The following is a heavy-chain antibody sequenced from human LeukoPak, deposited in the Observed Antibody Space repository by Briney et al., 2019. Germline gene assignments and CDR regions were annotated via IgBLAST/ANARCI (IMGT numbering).Heavy chain of an antibody. Sequence: SVKVSCKASGGTFSSYAISWVRQAPGQGLEWMGRIIPILGIANYAQKFQGRVTITRDTSASTAYMELSSLRSEDTAVYYCAHSRYGSGSYYYFDYWGQGTLVTVSS. V-gene: IGHV1-69*04. CDR1: GGTFSSYA. CDR3: AHSRYGSGSYYYFDY. D-gene: IGHD3-10*01. J-gene: IGHJ4*02. CDR2: IIPILGIA.